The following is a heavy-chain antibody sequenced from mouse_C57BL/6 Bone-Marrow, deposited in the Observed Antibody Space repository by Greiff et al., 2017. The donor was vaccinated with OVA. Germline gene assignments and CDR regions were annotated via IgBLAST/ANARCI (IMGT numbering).Heavy chain of an antibody. J-gene: IGHJ1*03. Sequence: EVKLQQSGPELVKPGASVKISCKASGYSFTDYNMNWVKQSNGKSLEWIGVINPNYGTTSYNQKFKGKATLTVDQSSSTAYMQLNSLTSEDSAVYYCGGNYYGSTYGGYFDVWGTGTTVTVSS. CDR1: GYSFTDYN. CDR3: GGNYYGSTYGGYFDV. D-gene: IGHD1-1*01. CDR2: INPNYGTT. V-gene: IGHV1-39*01.